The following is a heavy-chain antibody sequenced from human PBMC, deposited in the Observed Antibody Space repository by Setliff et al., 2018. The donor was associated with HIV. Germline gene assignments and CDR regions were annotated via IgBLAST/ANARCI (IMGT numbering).Heavy chain of an antibody. D-gene: IGHD2-15*01. J-gene: IGHJ5*02. CDR1: GGSMGSHY. CDR3: ARGGASSKYLDP. CDR2: ISDRGTT. V-gene: IGHV4-59*11. Sequence: PSETLSLTCVISGGSMGSHYWSWIRQPPGKGLEWIAWISDRGTTNYNPSLKSRVTLSVDTSKNQFSLSLTSVTGADTAVYYCARGGASSKYLDPWGQGTLVTVSS.